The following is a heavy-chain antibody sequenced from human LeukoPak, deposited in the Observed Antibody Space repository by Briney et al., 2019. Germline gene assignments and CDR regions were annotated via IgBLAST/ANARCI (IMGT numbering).Heavy chain of an antibody. CDR1: GGSFSGYY. D-gene: IGHD3-22*01. Sequence: SETLSLTCAVYGGSFSGYYWSWIRQPPGKGLEWIGEINHSGSTNYNPSLKSRVTISVDTSKNQFSLKLSSVTAADTAMYYCARGVVITKYYYYYMDVWGKGTTVTVSS. J-gene: IGHJ6*03. CDR2: INHSGST. V-gene: IGHV4-34*01. CDR3: ARGVVITKYYYYYMDV.